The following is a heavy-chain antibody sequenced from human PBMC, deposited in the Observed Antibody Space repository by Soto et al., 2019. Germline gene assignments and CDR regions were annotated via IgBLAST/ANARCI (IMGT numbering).Heavy chain of an antibody. V-gene: IGHV3-48*02. CDR2: ISSSGRTT. CDR1: GFTFSTYS. J-gene: IGHJ4*02. CDR3: VTSLEC. Sequence: GGSLRLSRGASGFTFSTYSMNWVRQAPGKGLEWVSFISSSGRTTYYADSVQGRFTISRDNAKTSLYLQMNSLRDEDTAVYYCVTSLECWGQGALVPVSS.